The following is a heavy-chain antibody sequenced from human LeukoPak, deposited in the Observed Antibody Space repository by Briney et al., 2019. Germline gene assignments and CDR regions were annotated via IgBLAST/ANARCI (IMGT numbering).Heavy chain of an antibody. D-gene: IGHD6-19*01. CDR2: IIPIFGTA. J-gene: IGHJ4*02. Sequence: SVKVSCKASGGTFSSYAISWVRQAPGQGLEWMGGIIPIFGTANYAQKFQGRVTITADESTSTAYMELSSLRSEDPAVYYCASGVGQWLAWYWGQGTLVTVSS. CDR3: ASGVGQWLAWY. CDR1: GGTFSSYA. V-gene: IGHV1-69*13.